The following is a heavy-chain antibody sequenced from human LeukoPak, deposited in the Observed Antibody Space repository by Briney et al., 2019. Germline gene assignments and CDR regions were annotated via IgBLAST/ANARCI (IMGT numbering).Heavy chain of an antibody. V-gene: IGHV2-5*01. CDR1: GFSLSTSDGVA. D-gene: IGHD5-18*01. Sequence: NKSGPTLVKPTQTLTLTCTFSGFSLSTSDGVAVGWIRQPPGKALEWLALIYWTDDKRYSTSLKSRLTVTKGTSKNQVLLTMTNMDPVDTATYYCATGGDTPMIMRGFDFWGQGILVTVSS. CDR2: IYWTDDK. J-gene: IGHJ3*01. CDR3: ATGGDTPMIMRGFDF.